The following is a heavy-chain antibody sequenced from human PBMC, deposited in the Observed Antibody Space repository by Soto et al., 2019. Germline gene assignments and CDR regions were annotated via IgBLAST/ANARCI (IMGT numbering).Heavy chain of an antibody. J-gene: IGHJ6*02. CDR2: IYHSGST. Sequence: SETLSLTCAVSGYSISSGYYWGWIRQPPGKGLEWIGSIYHSGSTYYNPSLKSRVTISVDTSKNQFSLKLSSVTAADTAVYYCARGGYCSSTSCYYGMDVWGQGTTVTVSS. CDR3: ARGGYCSSTSCYYGMDV. V-gene: IGHV4-38-2*01. CDR1: GYSISSGYY. D-gene: IGHD2-2*01.